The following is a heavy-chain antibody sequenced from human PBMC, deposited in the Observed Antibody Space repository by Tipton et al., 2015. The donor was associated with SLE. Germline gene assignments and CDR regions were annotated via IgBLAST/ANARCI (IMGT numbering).Heavy chain of an antibody. CDR3: AKLGYCTDDICYTGIDH. J-gene: IGHJ4*02. CDR1: GDSIRSKY. CDR2: IHYNGATTT. D-gene: IGHD2-8*01. Sequence: TLSLTCTVSGDSIRSKYWSWIRQTPGTGLEWIGFIHYNGATTTNYNPSLERRLTISIDTSRNQFSLKLSSVTAADTAVYYCAKLGYCTDDICYTGIDHWGQGTLVTVSS. V-gene: IGHV4-59*08.